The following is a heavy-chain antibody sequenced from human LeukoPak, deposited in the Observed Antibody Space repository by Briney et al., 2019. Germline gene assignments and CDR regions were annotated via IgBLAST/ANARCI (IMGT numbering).Heavy chain of an antibody. CDR2: IKSKTDGGTT. Sequence: GGSLRLSCAASGFTFSNAWMGWVRQAPGKGLEWVGLIKSKTDGGTTDYAAPVKGRFTISRDDSKNTLYLQMNSLKTEDTAVYYCTTLLWFGELLYHFDYWGQGTLVTVSS. CDR1: GFTFSNAW. J-gene: IGHJ4*02. V-gene: IGHV3-15*01. CDR3: TTLLWFGELLYHFDY. D-gene: IGHD3-10*01.